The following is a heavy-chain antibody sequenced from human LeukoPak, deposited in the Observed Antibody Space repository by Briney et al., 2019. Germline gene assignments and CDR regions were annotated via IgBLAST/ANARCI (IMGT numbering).Heavy chain of an antibody. CDR3: ARGCKQLAPYYYYGMDV. D-gene: IGHD6-13*01. Sequence: EASVKVSCKASGGTFSSYAISWVRQAPGQGLEWMGGIIPIFGTANYAQKFQGRVTITADESTSTAYMELSSLRSEDTAAYYCARGCKQLAPYYYYGMDVWGQGTTVTVSS. V-gene: IGHV1-69*13. CDR2: IIPIFGTA. CDR1: GGTFSSYA. J-gene: IGHJ6*02.